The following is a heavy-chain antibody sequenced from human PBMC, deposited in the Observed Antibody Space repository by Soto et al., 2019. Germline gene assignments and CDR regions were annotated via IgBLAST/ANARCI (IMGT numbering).Heavy chain of an antibody. CDR3: ARGMVVAATNWFDP. J-gene: IGHJ5*02. CDR2: IYYSGST. CDR1: GGSISSGGYY. D-gene: IGHD2-15*01. V-gene: IGHV4-31*03. Sequence: SETLSLTCTVSGGSISSGGYYWSWIRQHPGKGLEWIGYIYYSGSTYYNPSLKSRVTISVDTSKNQFSLKLSSVTAADTAVYYCARGMVVAATNWFDPWGQGTLVTVSS.